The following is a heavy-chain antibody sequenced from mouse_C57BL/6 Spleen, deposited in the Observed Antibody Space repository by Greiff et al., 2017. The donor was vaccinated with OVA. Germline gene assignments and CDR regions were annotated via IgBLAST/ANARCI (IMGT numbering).Heavy chain of an antibody. J-gene: IGHJ2*01. D-gene: IGHD2-4*01. CDR3: ARMGLRRVYFDY. CDR1: GYAFSSYW. CDR2: IYPGDGDT. V-gene: IGHV1-80*01. Sequence: QVQLQQSGAELVKPGASVKISCKASGYAFSSYWMNWVKQRPGKGLEWIGQIYPGDGDTNYNGKFKGKGTLTADKSSSTAYMQLSSLTSEDSAVYFCARMGLRRVYFDYWGQGTTLTVSS.